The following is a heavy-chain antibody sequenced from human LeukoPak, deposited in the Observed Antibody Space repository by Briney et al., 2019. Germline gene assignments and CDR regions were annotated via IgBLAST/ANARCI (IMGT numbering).Heavy chain of an antibody. CDR1: GFTFSSYS. D-gene: IGHD3-16*02. J-gene: IGHJ5*02. CDR3: AREQLGMITFGGVIA. Sequence: GGSLRLSCAAPGFTFSSYSMNWVRQAPGKGLEWVSSISSSSSYIYYADSVKGRFTISRDNAKNSLYLQMNSLRAEDTAVYYCAREQLGMITFGGVIALGQGTLVTVSS. V-gene: IGHV3-21*01. CDR2: ISSSSSYI.